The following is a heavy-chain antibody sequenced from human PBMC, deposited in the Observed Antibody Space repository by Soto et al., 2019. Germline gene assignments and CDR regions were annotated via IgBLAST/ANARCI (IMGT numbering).Heavy chain of an antibody. D-gene: IGHD3-10*01. CDR3: AKDLTYYGSAPGSDYNPISNAY. Sequence: EVYLVESGGGLVQPGASLRLSCAASGFTFSSYWMTWVRQAPGKGLEWVANINRDGSEKYYVDSVRGRFSISRDNAKNSLSLQMSSLRAEDTAVYYCAKDLTYYGSAPGSDYNPISNAYWGQGTLVTVSS. V-gene: IGHV3-7*01. CDR1: GFTFSSYW. CDR2: INRDGSEK. J-gene: IGHJ4*02.